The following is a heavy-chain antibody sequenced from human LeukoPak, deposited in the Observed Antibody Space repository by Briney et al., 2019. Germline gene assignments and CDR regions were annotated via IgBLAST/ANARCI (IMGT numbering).Heavy chain of an antibody. CDR3: ARGLEYSYGEYYFDY. V-gene: IGHV4-59*12. CDR2: IYYSGST. Sequence: PSETLSLTCTVSGGSISSYYWSWIRQPPGKGLEWIGYIYYSGSTYYNPSLKSRVTISVDTSKNQFSLKLSSVTAADTAVYYCARGLEYSYGEYYFDYWGQGTLVTVSS. D-gene: IGHD5-18*01. J-gene: IGHJ4*02. CDR1: GGSISSYY.